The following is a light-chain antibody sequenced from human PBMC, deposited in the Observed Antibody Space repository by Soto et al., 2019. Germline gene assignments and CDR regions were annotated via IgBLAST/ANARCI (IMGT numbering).Light chain of an antibody. CDR1: QDIRNY. J-gene: IGKJ3*01. CDR3: QRYHSALLT. V-gene: IGKV1-27*01. Sequence: DIQMTQSPSSLSASVGDRVTMTCRASQDIRNYVAWYQQKPGEVPKLLIYAASTLQSGVPARFSGGGFGTDFTLTISRLRPEDVATYYCQRYHSALLTFGPGTKVHLK. CDR2: AAS.